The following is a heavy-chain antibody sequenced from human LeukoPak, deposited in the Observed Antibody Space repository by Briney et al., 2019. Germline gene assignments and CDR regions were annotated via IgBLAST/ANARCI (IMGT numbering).Heavy chain of an antibody. CDR2: IYHSGST. V-gene: IGHV4-30-2*01. CDR3: ARSRAARREIDY. Sequence: SETLSLTCTVSGGSISSGGYYWSWIRQPPGKGLEWIGYIYHSGSTYYNPSLKSRVTISVDRSKNQFSLKLSSVTAADTAVYYCARSRAARREIDYWGQGTLVTVSS. CDR1: GGSISSGGYY. J-gene: IGHJ4*02. D-gene: IGHD6-6*01.